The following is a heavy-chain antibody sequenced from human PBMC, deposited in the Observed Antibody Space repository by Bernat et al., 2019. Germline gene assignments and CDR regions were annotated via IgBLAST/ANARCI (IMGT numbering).Heavy chain of an antibody. Sequence: EVQLVESGGGLVQPGGSLKLSCAASGFTFSGSAMHWVRQASGKGLEWVGRIRSKANSYATVYAASVKGRFTISRDDSKNTAYLQMNSLKTEDTAVYYCTRLPDFIVATIRGWYFDYWGQGALVTVSS. J-gene: IGHJ4*02. D-gene: IGHD5-12*01. V-gene: IGHV3-73*01. CDR3: TRLPDFIVATIRGWYFDY. CDR1: GFTFSGSA. CDR2: IRSKANSYAT.